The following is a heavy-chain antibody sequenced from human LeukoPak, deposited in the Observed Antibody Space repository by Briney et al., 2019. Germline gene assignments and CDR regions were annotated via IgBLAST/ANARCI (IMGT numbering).Heavy chain of an antibody. J-gene: IGHJ4*02. CDR2: VIPIFGTA. Sequence: ASVKVSCKASGGTFSSYAISWVRQAPGQGLEWMGGVIPIFGTANYAQQFQGRVTITADESTSTAYMELSSLRSEDTAVYYCARDGEYSSSSELDYWGQGTLVTVSS. V-gene: IGHV1-69*13. CDR3: ARDGEYSSSSELDY. D-gene: IGHD6-6*01. CDR1: GGTFSSYA.